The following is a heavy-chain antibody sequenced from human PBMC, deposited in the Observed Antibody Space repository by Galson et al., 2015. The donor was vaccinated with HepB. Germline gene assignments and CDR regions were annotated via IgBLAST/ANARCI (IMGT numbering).Heavy chain of an antibody. V-gene: IGHV3-48*01. CDR1: GFTFSSYS. CDR2: ISSSSSTI. J-gene: IGHJ6*02. Sequence: SLRLSCAASGFTFSSYSMNWVRQAPGKGLEWVSYISSSSSTIYYADSVKGRFTISRDNAKNSLYRQMNSLRAEDTAVYYCARQQQLGRHYYGMDVWGQGTTVTVSS. D-gene: IGHD6-13*01. CDR3: ARQQQLGRHYYGMDV.